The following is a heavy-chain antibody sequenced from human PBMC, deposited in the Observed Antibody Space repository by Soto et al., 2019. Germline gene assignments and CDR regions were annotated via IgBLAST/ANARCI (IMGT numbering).Heavy chain of an antibody. Sequence: GGSLRLSCAVSGFSFTNYEMNWVRQAPGKGLEWIAYIGLSGDTIYYADSVKGRFTISRDHAKNSLELQMNSLRADDTALYYCASESFSASPNFFDYWGRGTQVTVSS. V-gene: IGHV3-48*03. CDR3: ASESFSASPNFFDY. CDR2: IGLSGDTI. D-gene: IGHD3-16*01. CDR1: GFSFTNYE. J-gene: IGHJ4*02.